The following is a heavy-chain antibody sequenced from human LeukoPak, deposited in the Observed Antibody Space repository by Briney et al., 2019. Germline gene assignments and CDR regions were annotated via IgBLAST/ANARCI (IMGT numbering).Heavy chain of an antibody. CDR2: ISAYNGNT. CDR3: ARSVFAPAADAFDI. J-gene: IGHJ3*02. Sequence: GASVKVSCKASGYTFTSYGISWVRQAPGQGLEWMGWISAYNGNTNYAQKLQGRVTMTTDTSTSTAYMELRSLRSDDTAVYYCARSVFAPAADAFDIWGQGTMVTVSS. D-gene: IGHD2-2*01. V-gene: IGHV1-18*01. CDR1: GYTFTSYG.